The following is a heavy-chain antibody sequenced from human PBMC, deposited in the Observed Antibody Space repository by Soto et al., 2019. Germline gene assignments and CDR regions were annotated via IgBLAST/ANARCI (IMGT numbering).Heavy chain of an antibody. V-gene: IGHV1-69*01. Sequence: QVQLVQSGAEVKKPGSSVKVSCKASGGTFGSYAISWVRQAPGQGLEWMGGIIPIPGTANYAQKFQGRVTIAADESTSTAYMELSSLRSEEKAVYYCARSQGSSTSLEIYYYYYYGMDVWGQGTTVTVSS. J-gene: IGHJ6*02. CDR1: GGTFGSYA. D-gene: IGHD2-2*01. CDR3: ARSQGSSTSLEIYYYYYYGMDV. CDR2: IIPIPGTA.